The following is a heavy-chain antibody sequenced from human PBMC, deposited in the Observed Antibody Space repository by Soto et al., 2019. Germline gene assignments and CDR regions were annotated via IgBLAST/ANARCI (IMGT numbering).Heavy chain of an antibody. D-gene: IGHD6-19*01. J-gene: IGHJ4*02. CDR3: ANPAPVAGYNRALYYFDY. CDR2: ISGSGGST. V-gene: IGHV3-23*01. CDR1: GFTFSSYA. Sequence: GGSLRLSCAASGFTFSSYAMSWVRQAPRKGLEWVSAISGSGGSTYYADSVKGRFTISRDNSKNTLYLQMNSLRAEDTAVYYCANPAPVAGYNRALYYFDYWGQGTLVTVSS.